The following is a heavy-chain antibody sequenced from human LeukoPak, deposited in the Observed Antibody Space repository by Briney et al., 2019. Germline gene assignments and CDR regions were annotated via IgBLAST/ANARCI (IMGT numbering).Heavy chain of an antibody. CDR3: ARVADPEGAFDI. V-gene: IGHV1-18*01. Sequence: ASVKVSCKASGGTFSSYAISWVRQAPGQGLEWMGWINPNSGGTNYAQKLQGRVTMTTDTSTSTAYMELSSLRSEDTAVYYCARVADPEGAFDIWGQGTMVTVSS. J-gene: IGHJ3*02. CDR2: INPNSGGT. CDR1: GGTFSSYA.